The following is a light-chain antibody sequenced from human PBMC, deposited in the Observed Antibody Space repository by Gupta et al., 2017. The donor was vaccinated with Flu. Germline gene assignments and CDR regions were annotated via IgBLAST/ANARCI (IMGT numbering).Light chain of an antibody. Sequence: TNSCSATCSDVGSDNLVSWYQQEPGKSPELMIYEVSKRPSGTANRFSGSKSGNAASLTISGPQAVDEAYYYCCAYAGSISWVFGGGTKLTVL. CDR3: CAYAGSISWV. CDR1: CSDVGSDNL. V-gene: IGLV2-23*02. CDR2: EVS. J-gene: IGLJ3*02.